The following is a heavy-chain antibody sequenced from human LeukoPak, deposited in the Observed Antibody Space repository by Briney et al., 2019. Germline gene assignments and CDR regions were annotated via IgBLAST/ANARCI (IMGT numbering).Heavy chain of an antibody. CDR2: ISLSGQT. V-gene: IGHV4-4*02. CDR3: SRESGAFCPFGY. J-gene: IGHJ4*02. Sequence: SETLSPTWAVYAASIGSTTWGSGVRQPPGQGLEWIGEISLSGQTNYSPSLNGRVTMSLDESRNQLSLNLTSVTAADTAIYYCSRESGAFCPFGYWGQGTLVIVPP. CDR1: AASIGSTTW. D-gene: IGHD1-26*01.